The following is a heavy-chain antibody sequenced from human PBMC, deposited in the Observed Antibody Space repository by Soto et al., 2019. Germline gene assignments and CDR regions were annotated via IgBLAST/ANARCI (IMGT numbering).Heavy chain of an antibody. J-gene: IGHJ5*02. CDR1: GGTFSSYT. CDR2: IIPILGIA. CDR3: ASTDEDIVVVPAAKFDP. Sequence: QVQLVQSGAEVKKPGSSVKVSCKASGGTFSSYTISWVRQAPGQGLEWVGRIIPILGIANYAQKFQGRVTITADKSTSTAYMELSSLRYEDTAVYYCASTDEDIVVVPAAKFDPWGQGTLVTVSS. V-gene: IGHV1-69*02. D-gene: IGHD2-2*01.